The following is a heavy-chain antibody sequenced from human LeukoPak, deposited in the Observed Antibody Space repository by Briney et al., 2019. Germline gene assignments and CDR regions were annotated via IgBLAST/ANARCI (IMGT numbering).Heavy chain of an antibody. CDR2: INPKSGGT. CDR1: GYTFTGYY. J-gene: IGHJ3*02. CDR3: ARVTMLRGVIDAFDM. Sequence: ASVKVSCKASGYTFTGYYMHWVRQAPGQGLEWMGWINPKSGGTNYAQKFQGRVTMTRDTSINIAYMELSRLRSDDTAVYYCARVTMLRGVIDAFDMWGQGTMVTVSS. V-gene: IGHV1-2*02. D-gene: IGHD3-10*01.